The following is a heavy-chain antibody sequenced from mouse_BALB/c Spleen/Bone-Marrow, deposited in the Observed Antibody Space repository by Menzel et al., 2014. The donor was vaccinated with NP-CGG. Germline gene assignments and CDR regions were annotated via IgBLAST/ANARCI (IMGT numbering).Heavy chain of an antibody. CDR1: DYSFTSYW. J-gene: IGHJ1*01. CDR3: ARGGYDGWYFDV. D-gene: IGHD2-2*01. CDR2: IHPSDSET. V-gene: IGHV1-74*01. Sequence: QVQLKESGAELVRPGASVKLSCRASDYSFTSYWVNWVKQRPGQGLEWIGMIHPSDSETRLNQKFKDKATLTVDKSSSTAYMQLSSLTSEDPAVYYCARGGYDGWYFDVWGAGTTVTVSS.